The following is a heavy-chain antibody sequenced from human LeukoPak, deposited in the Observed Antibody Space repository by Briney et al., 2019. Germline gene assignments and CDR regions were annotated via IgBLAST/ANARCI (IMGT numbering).Heavy chain of an antibody. D-gene: IGHD2-2*01. J-gene: IGHJ4*02. CDR2: IRYDGSNK. V-gene: IGHV3-30*02. CDR3: AKDRIVPAATFDY. CDR1: GFTFSSYG. Sequence: GSLRLSCAASGFTFSSYGMHWVRQAPGKGLEWVAFIRYDGSNKYYADSVKGRFTISRDNSKNTLYLQMNSLRAEDTAVYYCAKDRIVPAATFDYWGQGTLVTVSS.